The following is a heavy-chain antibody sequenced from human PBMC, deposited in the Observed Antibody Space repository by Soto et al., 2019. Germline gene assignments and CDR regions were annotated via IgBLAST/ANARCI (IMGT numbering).Heavy chain of an antibody. Sequence: QVQLVESGGGVVQPGRSLRLSCAAAGLTFNSYGMHWVRQAPGKGREWVAGIWYDGSNKYYADSVKGRFTISRDNSKNTLYLEMNSLRAEDTAVYYCARESVGWFDPWGQGTLVTVSS. V-gene: IGHV3-33*01. J-gene: IGHJ5*02. CDR3: ARESVGWFDP. CDR1: GLTFNSYG. CDR2: IWYDGSNK.